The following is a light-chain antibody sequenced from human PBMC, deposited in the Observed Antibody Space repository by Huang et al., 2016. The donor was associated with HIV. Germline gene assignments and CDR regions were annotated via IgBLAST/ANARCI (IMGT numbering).Light chain of an antibody. Sequence: DIVMTQSPDSLAVSLGERATINCKSRQSVLYSSNNNNYLAWYQQKPGQPPKVVIYWASTRESGVPDRFSGSGSGTDFTLTISSLQAEDVAVYYCQQYYSSPLTFGGGTKVEIK. CDR3: QQYYSSPLT. CDR2: WAS. J-gene: IGKJ4*01. CDR1: QSVLYSSNNNNY. V-gene: IGKV4-1*01.